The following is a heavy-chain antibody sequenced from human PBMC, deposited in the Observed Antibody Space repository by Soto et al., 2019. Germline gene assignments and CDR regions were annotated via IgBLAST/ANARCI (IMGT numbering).Heavy chain of an antibody. CDR1: GGSISSYY. CDR2: IYYSGST. J-gene: IGHJ3*02. Sequence: SETLSLTCTVSGGSISSYYWSWIRQPPGKGLEWIGYIYYSGSTNYNPSLKSRVTISVDTSKNQFSLKLSSVTAADTAVYYCARNAGYDAFDIWGQGTMVTVSS. V-gene: IGHV4-59*08. D-gene: IGHD3-9*01. CDR3: ARNAGYDAFDI.